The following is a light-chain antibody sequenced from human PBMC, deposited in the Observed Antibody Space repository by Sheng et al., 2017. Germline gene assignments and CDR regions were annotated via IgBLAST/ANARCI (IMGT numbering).Light chain of an antibody. CDR3: QKYDNFPYT. Sequence: ETVMTQSPATLSVSPGERATLSCRASQSVSSNLAWYQQKPGQAPRLLIYGASTRATGIPARFSGSGSGTDFTFTINSLQPEDIATYYCQKYDNFPYTFGQGTKLEIK. J-gene: IGKJ2*01. V-gene: IGKV3-15*01. CDR1: QSVSSN. CDR2: GAS.